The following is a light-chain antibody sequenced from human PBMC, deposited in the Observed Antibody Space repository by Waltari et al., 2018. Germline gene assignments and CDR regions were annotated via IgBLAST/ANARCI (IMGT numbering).Light chain of an antibody. CDR2: WAS. CDR3: QQYYSTPPLT. V-gene: IGKV4-1*01. J-gene: IGKJ4*01. Sequence: DIVMTQSPDSLSVSLGERATIHCKSSQSVLYSATNKNYLAWYQQKPGQPPKLLIYWASTRESGVPDLFSGSGSGTDFTLTISSLQAEDVAVYYCQQYYSTPPLTFGGGTKVEIK. CDR1: QSVLYSATNKNY.